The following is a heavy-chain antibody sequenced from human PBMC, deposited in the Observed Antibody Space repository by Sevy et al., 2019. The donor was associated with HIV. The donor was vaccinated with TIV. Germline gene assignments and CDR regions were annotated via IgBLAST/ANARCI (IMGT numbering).Heavy chain of an antibody. CDR2: IYYRGST. CDR1: GGSIGTGGYY. CDR3: ASSLWDVASDF. V-gene: IGHV4-31*03. J-gene: IGHJ4*02. Sequence: SETLSLTCTVSGGSIGTGGYYWSWIRQHPGKGLEWIGYIYYRGSTSYNPSLQSRVTLSVDTSKNQISLRLSSVTVADSAVYYCASSLWDVASDFWGQGIQVTVSS. D-gene: IGHD3-16*01.